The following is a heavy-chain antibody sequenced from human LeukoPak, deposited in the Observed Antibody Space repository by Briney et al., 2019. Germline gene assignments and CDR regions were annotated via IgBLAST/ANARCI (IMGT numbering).Heavy chain of an antibody. J-gene: IGHJ5*02. CDR3: TRAKGTMVRGARGSFDP. Sequence: SETLSLTCAVSGGSISSGGYSWSWIRQPPGKALEWIGYIYHSGSTYYNPSLKSRVTISVDRSKNQFSLKLSSVTAADTAVYYCTRAKGTMVRGARGSFDPWGQGTLVTVSS. V-gene: IGHV4-30-2*01. CDR2: IYHSGST. D-gene: IGHD3-10*01. CDR1: GGSISSGGYS.